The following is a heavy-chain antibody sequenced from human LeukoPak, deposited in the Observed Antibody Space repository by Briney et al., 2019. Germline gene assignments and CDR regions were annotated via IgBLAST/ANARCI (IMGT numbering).Heavy chain of an antibody. CDR3: ARAVNYDFWSGYPNWFDP. D-gene: IGHD3-3*01. CDR1: GGSFSGYY. V-gene: IGHV4-59*01. J-gene: IGHJ5*02. CDR2: IYYSGST. Sequence: PSETLSLTCAVYGGSFSGYYWSWIRQPPGKGLEWIGYIYYSGSTNYNPSLKSRATISVDTSKNQFSLKLSSVTAADTAVYYCARAVNYDFWSGYPNWFDPWGQGTLVTVSS.